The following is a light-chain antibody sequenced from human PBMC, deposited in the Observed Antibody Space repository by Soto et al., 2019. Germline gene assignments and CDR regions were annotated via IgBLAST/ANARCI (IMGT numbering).Light chain of an antibody. CDR2: KAS. CDR3: QQYNSYAWT. Sequence: DIQMTQSPSSLSASVGDRVTMTCRASQSIGTWLAWYQQKPGEAPKLLMSKASRLESGVPSRFSGSGSGTEFTLTISSLQPDDSATYYCQQYNSYAWTFGQGTKVEIK. CDR1: QSIGTW. J-gene: IGKJ1*01. V-gene: IGKV1-5*03.